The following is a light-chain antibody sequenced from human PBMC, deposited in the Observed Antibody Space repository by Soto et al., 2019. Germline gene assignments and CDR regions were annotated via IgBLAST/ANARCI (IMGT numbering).Light chain of an antibody. CDR3: QQRSNLPLT. V-gene: IGKV3-11*01. CDR2: DAS. CDR1: QSVSRY. Sequence: DIVLTQSPATVSLSPGERATLSCRASQSVSRYVAWYQQKPGQAPRLLISDASNRATGIPDRFSRSGSGTDFTLSIGVLAPEDVEFYYWQQRSNLPLTVGGGPKVDIK. J-gene: IGKJ4*01.